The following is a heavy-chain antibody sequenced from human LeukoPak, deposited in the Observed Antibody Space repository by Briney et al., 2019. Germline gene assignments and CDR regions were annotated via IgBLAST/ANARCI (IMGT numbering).Heavy chain of an antibody. V-gene: IGHV3-23*01. CDR1: GFTFSSYA. D-gene: IGHD5-18*01. J-gene: IGHJ4*02. CDR3: AKVAVDTAMLTVLLITTYFDY. CDR2: ISGSGGST. Sequence: GGSLRLSCAASGFTFSSYAMSWVRQAPGKGLEWVSAISGSGGSTYYADSVKGRITISRDKSKNTLYLQMNSLRADDTAAYYCAKVAVDTAMLTVLLITTYFDYWGQGTLVTVSS.